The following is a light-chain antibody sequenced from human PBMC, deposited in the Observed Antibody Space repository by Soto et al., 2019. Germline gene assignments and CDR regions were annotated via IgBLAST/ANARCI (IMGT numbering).Light chain of an antibody. CDR2: GAS. V-gene: IGKV3-20*01. CDR1: QSVSSSY. CDR3: QHYGSSPPYT. J-gene: IGKJ2*01. Sequence: EIVLTQSPGTLALSPGERATLSCRASQSVSSSYLAWYQQKPGQAPRLLIYGASTRATGIPDRFSGSGSGADFTLTISRLEPEDFAVYYCQHYGSSPPYTFGQGTKLEIK.